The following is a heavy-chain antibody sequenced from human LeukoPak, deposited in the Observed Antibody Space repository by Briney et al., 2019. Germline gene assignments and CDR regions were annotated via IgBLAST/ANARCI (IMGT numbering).Heavy chain of an antibody. V-gene: IGHV3-7*01. Sequence: GGSLRLSCAASGFTFSSYWMSWVRQAPGKGLEWVANIKQDGSEKYYVDSVKGRFTISRDNSKNTLYLQMNSLRAEDTAVYYCAKDRGWPQIYWYFDLWGRGTLVTVSS. CDR2: IKQDGSEK. D-gene: IGHD2-15*01. CDR1: GFTFSSYW. CDR3: AKDRGWPQIYWYFDL. J-gene: IGHJ2*01.